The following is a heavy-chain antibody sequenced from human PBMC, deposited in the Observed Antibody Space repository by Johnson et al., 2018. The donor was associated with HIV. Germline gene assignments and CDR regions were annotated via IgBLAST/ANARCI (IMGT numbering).Heavy chain of an antibody. D-gene: IGHD3-22*01. J-gene: IGHJ3*02. Sequence: EVQLVESGGGLVQPGGSLRLSCAASGFTFSSYAMHWVRQAPGKGLEYVSAISSNGGSTYYANSVKGRFTISRDNSKNTLYLQMNSLRAEDTAVYYCAKERTSSGYTWAFDIWGQGTMVTVSS. CDR1: GFTFSSYA. CDR2: ISSNGGST. CDR3: AKERTSSGYTWAFDI. V-gene: IGHV3-64*01.